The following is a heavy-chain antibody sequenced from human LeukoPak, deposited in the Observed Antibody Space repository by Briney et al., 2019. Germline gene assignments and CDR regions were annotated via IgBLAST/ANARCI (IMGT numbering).Heavy chain of an antibody. D-gene: IGHD4-17*01. J-gene: IGHJ4*02. V-gene: IGHV3-23*01. CDR3: AKDLSRRATVTTVTVFEDY. CDR1: GFTFSSYA. Sequence: GGSLRLSCAASGFTFSSYAMSWVRQAPGKGLEWVSAISGSGGSTYYADSVKGRFTISRDNSKNTLYLQMNSLRAEDTAVYYCAKDLSRRATVTTVTVFEDYWGQGTLVTVSS. CDR2: ISGSGGST.